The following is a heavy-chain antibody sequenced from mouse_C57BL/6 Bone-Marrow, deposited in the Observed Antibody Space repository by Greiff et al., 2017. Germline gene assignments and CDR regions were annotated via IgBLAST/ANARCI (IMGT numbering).Heavy chain of an antibody. D-gene: IGHD1-1*01. V-gene: IGHV1-59*01. CDR2: IDPSDSYT. CDR1: GYTFTSYW. Sequence: QVQLQQPGAELVRPGTSVKLSCKASGYTFTSYWLHWVKQRPGQGLEWIGVIDPSDSYTNYNQKFKGKATLTVDTSSSTAYMQLSSLTSEDSAVYDGAIPLCDYGSRWVAYWGQGTLVTGSA. CDR3: AIPLCDYGSRWVAY. J-gene: IGHJ3*01.